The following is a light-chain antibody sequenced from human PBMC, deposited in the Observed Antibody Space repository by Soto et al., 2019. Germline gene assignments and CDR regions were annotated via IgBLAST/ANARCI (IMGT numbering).Light chain of an antibody. J-gene: IGKJ4*01. CDR1: QSVGTY. CDR2: GAS. V-gene: IGKV3-20*01. Sequence: EIGLTQSPGTLSLSPGERATLSCRASQSVGTYLAWYQQKPGQAPRLLIYGASSRATGIPDRFSGSGSGTDFTLTISRLEPEDFAVYYCQQYVSTPLTFGGGTKVDIK. CDR3: QQYVSTPLT.